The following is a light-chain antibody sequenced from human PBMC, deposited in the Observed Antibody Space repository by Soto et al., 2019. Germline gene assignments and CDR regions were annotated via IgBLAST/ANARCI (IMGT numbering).Light chain of an antibody. J-gene: IGLJ1*01. CDR3: SSYTSSSTLHYV. V-gene: IGLV2-14*01. Sequence: QSALTQPASVSGSPGQSIPISCTGTSSDVGGYNYVSWYQQHPGKAPKLMIYDVSNRPSGVSNRFSGSKSGNTASLTISGLQAEDEADYYCSSYTSSSTLHYVFGTGTKVTVL. CDR1: SSDVGGYNY. CDR2: DVS.